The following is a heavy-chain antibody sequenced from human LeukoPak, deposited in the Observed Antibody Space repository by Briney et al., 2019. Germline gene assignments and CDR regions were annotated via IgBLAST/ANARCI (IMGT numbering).Heavy chain of an antibody. J-gene: IGHJ3*02. V-gene: IGHV3-7*01. Sequence: PGGSLRLSCAASGFTFSNAWMSWVRQAPGKGLEWVANTNQDESEKNYVDSVKGRFTISRDNAKNSLYLQMNSLRAEDTAVYYCARDRGDSTFDIWGQGTMVTVSS. CDR1: GFTFSNAW. D-gene: IGHD3-10*01. CDR3: ARDRGDSTFDI. CDR2: TNQDESEK.